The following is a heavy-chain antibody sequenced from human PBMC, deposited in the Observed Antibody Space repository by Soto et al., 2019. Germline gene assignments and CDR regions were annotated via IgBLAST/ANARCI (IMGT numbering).Heavy chain of an antibody. CDR3: AKPPCPLPYFNP. V-gene: IGHV1-2*05. CDR1: GDIYFEFY. J-gene: IGHJ5*02. Sequence: ASFKVCCEASGDIYFEFYIRWRGLATGQGLEWVGRINANSGETKYAETFLGRVTMTRDTSNNTFFMDLTRLTSDVSGVYFCAKPPCPLPYFNPWGRGTSVAVSS. D-gene: IGHD2-8*01. CDR2: INANSGET.